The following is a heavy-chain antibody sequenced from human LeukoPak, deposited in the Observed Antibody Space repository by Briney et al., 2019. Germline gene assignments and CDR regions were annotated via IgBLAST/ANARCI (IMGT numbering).Heavy chain of an antibody. CDR2: IYFSGRT. D-gene: IGHD3-22*01. CDR3: ARSQTYYFGGSGYHLYDY. J-gene: IGHJ4*02. Sequence: SETLSLTCTVSGGSISGYNWSWIRQPPGKGREWSGYIYFSGRTTYNPSLKSRVTISVDASKNQFSLNLSAVTAADAAVYDCARSQTYYFGGSGYHLYDYWGQGTLVTVSS. V-gene: IGHV4-59*01. CDR1: GGSISGYN.